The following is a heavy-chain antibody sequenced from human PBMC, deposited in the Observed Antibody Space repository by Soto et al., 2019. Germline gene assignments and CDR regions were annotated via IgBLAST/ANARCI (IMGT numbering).Heavy chain of an antibody. V-gene: IGHV4-30-2*01. CDR2: IYHSGST. J-gene: IGHJ4*02. CDR3: ASWDYYDSSGQGHSVY. CDR1: GGSISSGGYS. D-gene: IGHD3-22*01. Sequence: SETLSLTCAVSGGSISSGGYSWNWIRQPPGKGLEWIGDIYHSGSTNYNPSLKSRVTISVDKSKNQFSLKLSSVTAADTAVYYCASWDYYDSSGQGHSVYWGQGTLVTVSS.